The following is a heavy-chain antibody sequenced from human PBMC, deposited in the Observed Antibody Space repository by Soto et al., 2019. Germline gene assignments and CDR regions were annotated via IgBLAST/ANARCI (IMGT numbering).Heavy chain of an antibody. V-gene: IGHV2-5*02. CDR1: GFSLNTNAVG. CDR2: LYWDDDK. D-gene: IGHD6-19*01. CDR3: AHRRVRNRSGENVDS. J-gene: IGHJ5*01. Sequence: QITLKESGPTLVKPTQTLTLTCTFSGFSLNTNAVGVAWIRQPPGKALEWLALLYWDDDKRYSPSLKNRLTITTDNSKNQVVLTMTNMDPEETATYYCAHRRVRNRSGENVDSWGQGTLVTVSS.